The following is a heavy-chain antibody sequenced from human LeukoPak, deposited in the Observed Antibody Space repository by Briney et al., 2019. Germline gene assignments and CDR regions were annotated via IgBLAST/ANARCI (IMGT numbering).Heavy chain of an antibody. J-gene: IGHJ4*02. Sequence: PGGSLRLSCAASGFTFSSYAMHWVRQAPGKGLEYVSAISSNGGSTYYANSVKGRFTISRDNSKNTLYLQMNSLRAEDTAVYYCARGALWFGELFDYFDYWGQGTLVTVSS. D-gene: IGHD3-10*01. V-gene: IGHV3-64*01. CDR3: ARGALWFGELFDYFDY. CDR1: GFTFSSYA. CDR2: ISSNGGST.